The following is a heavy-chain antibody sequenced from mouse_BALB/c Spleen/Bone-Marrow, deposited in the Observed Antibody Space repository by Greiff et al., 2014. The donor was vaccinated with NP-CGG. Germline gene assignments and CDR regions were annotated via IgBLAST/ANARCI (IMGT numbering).Heavy chain of an antibody. CDR2: IYPGDGDT. V-gene: IGHV1-87*01. Sequence: QVQLKESGAELARPGASVKLSCKASGYTFTSYWMQWVKQRPGQGLEWIGAIYPGDGDTRYTQKFNGKATLTADKSSSTAYMQLSSLASEDSAVYYCARRDYGISENYYAMDYWGQGTSVTVSS. D-gene: IGHD1-2*01. CDR1: GYTFTSYW. CDR3: ARRDYGISENYYAMDY. J-gene: IGHJ4*01.